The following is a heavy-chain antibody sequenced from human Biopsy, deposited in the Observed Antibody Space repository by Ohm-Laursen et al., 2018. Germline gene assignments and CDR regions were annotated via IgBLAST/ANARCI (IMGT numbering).Heavy chain of an antibody. CDR2: ISTYNDDT. CDR1: GYTFTAYG. D-gene: IGHD3-3*01. Sequence: VSSVKVSCKTSGYTFTAYGISWVRQAPGQGLEWMGWISTYNDDTNIAQKFQGRVSMTTDTSTRTAYMELRSLRSGDTAIYFCARDPGYDFSSGSDPFDIWGQGTLVTVS. J-gene: IGHJ3*02. CDR3: ARDPGYDFSSGSDPFDI. V-gene: IGHV1-18*04.